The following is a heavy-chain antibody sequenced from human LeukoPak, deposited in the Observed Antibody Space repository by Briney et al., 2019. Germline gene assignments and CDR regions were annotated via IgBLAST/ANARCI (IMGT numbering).Heavy chain of an antibody. Sequence: GRSPRLSCAASGFTFSSYGTHWVRQAPGKGLEWVALIWYHGSNKCYADSVRGRFTISRDNSKNTLYLQMNSLRAEDTAVYYCAKDLDTGYFDYWGQGTLVTVSS. V-gene: IGHV3-33*06. CDR1: GFTFSSYG. J-gene: IGHJ4*02. D-gene: IGHD3-10*01. CDR2: IWYHGSNK. CDR3: AKDLDTGYFDY.